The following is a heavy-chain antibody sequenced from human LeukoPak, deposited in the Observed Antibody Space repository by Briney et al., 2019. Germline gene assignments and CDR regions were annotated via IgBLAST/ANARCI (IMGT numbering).Heavy chain of an antibody. J-gene: IGHJ4*02. Sequence: PGGSLRLSCAASGLTFSHYGFHWVRQAPGKGLEWVAVIRSDGTNQFYADSVKGRFTISRDYSQKTVYLEMHSLRTEDTAMYYCAKDAQRGFDYSNSLEYWGPGTLVTVSS. CDR3: AKDAQRGFDYSNSLEY. CDR2: IRSDGTNQ. CDR1: GLTFSHYG. V-gene: IGHV3-30*02. D-gene: IGHD4-11*01.